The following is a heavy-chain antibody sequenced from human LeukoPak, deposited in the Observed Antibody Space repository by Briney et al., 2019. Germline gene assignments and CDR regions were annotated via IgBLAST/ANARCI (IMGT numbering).Heavy chain of an antibody. CDR3: AKYSHDSSGSYDY. V-gene: IGHV3-23*01. CDR1: GFTFSNYG. CDR2: ISGSGSDGST. J-gene: IGHJ4*02. Sequence: GGSLRLSCAASGFTFSNYGMSWVRQAPGKGLEWVSGISGSGSDGSTYYADSVKGRFTISRDNSKNTLYLQMNSLRAEDTAVYYCAKYSHDSSGSYDYWGQGTLVTVSS. D-gene: IGHD3-22*01.